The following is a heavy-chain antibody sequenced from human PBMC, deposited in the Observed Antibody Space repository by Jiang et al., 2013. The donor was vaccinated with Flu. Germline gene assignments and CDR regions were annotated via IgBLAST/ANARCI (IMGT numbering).Heavy chain of an antibody. J-gene: IGHJ2*01. CDR3: ARDRYSGGLCFDL. Sequence: VQLLESGGGVVQPGRSLRLSCAASGFTFSSYAMHWVRQAPGKGLEWVAVISYDGSNKYYADSVKGRFTISRDNSKNTLYLQMNSLRAEDTAVYYCARDRYSGGLCFDLWGLAPWSLSP. CDR2: ISYDGSNK. V-gene: IGHV3-30-3*01. D-gene: IGHD2-15*01. CDR1: GFTFSSYA.